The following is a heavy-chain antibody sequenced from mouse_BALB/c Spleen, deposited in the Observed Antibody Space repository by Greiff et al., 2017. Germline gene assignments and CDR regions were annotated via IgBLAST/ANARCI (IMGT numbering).Heavy chain of an antibody. D-gene: IGHD1-1*01. Sequence: QVQLKESGPGLVQPSQSLSITCTVSGFSLTSYGVHWVRQSPGKGLEWLGVIWSGGSTDYNAAFISRLSISKDNSKSQVFFKMNSLQANDTAIYYCARKPDYYGSSYYAMDYWGQGTSVTVSS. CDR1: GFSLTSYG. J-gene: IGHJ4*01. CDR3: ARKPDYYGSSYYAMDY. V-gene: IGHV2-2*02. CDR2: IWSGGST.